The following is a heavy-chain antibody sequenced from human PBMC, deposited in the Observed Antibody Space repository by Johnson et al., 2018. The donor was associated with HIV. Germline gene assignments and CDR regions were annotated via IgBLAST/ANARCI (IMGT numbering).Heavy chain of an antibody. J-gene: IGHJ3*02. Sequence: VQLVESGGGVVQPGRSLRLSCAASGFTFSNAWMSWVRQAPGKGLEWVGRIKSKTDGGTTDYAAPVKGRFTISRDGSKNTLYLQMNSLKTEDTAVYYCTTGLSSGKGAFDIWGQGTMVTVSP. CDR1: GFTFSNAW. V-gene: IGHV3-15*01. D-gene: IGHD5-12*01. CDR2: IKSKTDGGTT. CDR3: TTGLSSGKGAFDI.